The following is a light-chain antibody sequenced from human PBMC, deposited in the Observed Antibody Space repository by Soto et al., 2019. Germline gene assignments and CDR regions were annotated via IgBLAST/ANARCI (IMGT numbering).Light chain of an antibody. CDR2: WAS. Sequence: DIVMTQSPDSLAVSLGERATFNYKSSQSVLSSSNNKNYLAWYLQKPGQPPKLLIYWASTRESGVPDRFSGSGSGTDFTLTISSLQAEDVAVYYCQQYYTTPITFGQGTRLEIK. CDR1: QSVLSSSNNKNY. V-gene: IGKV4-1*01. J-gene: IGKJ5*01. CDR3: QQYYTTPIT.